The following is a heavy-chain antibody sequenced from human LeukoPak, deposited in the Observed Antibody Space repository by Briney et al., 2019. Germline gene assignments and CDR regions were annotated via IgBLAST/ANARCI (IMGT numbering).Heavy chain of an antibody. CDR3: ARRLTQYDCFDP. V-gene: IGHV6-1*01. Sequence: SQTLSLTCAISGDSVSSNSVTWNWIRQSPSRGLEWLGRTYYRSTWYNDYAVSVRGRLTVNPDTSKNQFSLHLNSVTPEDTAVYYCARRLTQYDCFDPWGQGILVTVSS. CDR1: GDSVSSNSVT. D-gene: IGHD2-2*01. CDR2: TYYRSTWYN. J-gene: IGHJ5*02.